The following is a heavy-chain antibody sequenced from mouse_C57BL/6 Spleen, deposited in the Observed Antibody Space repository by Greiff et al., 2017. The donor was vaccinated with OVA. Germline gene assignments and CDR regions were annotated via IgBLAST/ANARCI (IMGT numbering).Heavy chain of an antibody. D-gene: IGHD1-1*01. CDR1: GFTFSSYG. Sequence: EVNVVESGGDLVKPGGSLKLSCAASGFTFSSYGMSWVRQTPDKRLEWVATISSGGSYTYYPDSVKGRFTISRDNAKNTLYLQMSSLKSEDTAMYYCARLITTVDYAMDYWGQGTSVTVSS. CDR2: ISSGGSYT. CDR3: ARLITTVDYAMDY. J-gene: IGHJ4*01. V-gene: IGHV5-6*01.